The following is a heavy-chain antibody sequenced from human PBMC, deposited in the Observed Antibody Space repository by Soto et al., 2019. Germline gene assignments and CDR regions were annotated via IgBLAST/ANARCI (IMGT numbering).Heavy chain of an antibody. D-gene: IGHD4-4*01. J-gene: IGHJ4*02. CDR1: GYTFTTYL. CDR2: INAGNGNT. CDR3: ARWGRHDYTFYFDS. Sequence: QVQLVQSGADEKKPGASVKVSCKASGYTFTTYLIHWVRQAPGQRLEWMGWINAGNGNTKYSQKFQGRVTITRDTSATTAHMELSSLRSEDTAVYYCARWGRHDYTFYFDSWGQGTLVTVSS. V-gene: IGHV1-3*05.